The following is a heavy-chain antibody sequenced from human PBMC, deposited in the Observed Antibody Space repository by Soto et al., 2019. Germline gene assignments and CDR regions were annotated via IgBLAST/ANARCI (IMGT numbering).Heavy chain of an antibody. V-gene: IGHV2-5*02. Sequence: QITLKESGPTLVRPPQTLTLTCTFSGFSLTSGVGVGWIRQPPGKALEWLALIYWDDDKRYSPSLKNRLTITKATSKNQVVLTTTNVGPVDTATYFCAHIDPEIVTVGGHGGFDYWGQGTLVTVSS. J-gene: IGHJ4*02. CDR1: GFSLTSGVG. D-gene: IGHD5-12*01. CDR2: IYWDDDK. CDR3: AHIDPEIVTVGGHGGFDY.